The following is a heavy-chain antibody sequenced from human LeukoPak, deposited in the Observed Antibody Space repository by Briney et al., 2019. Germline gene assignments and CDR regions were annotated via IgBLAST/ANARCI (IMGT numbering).Heavy chain of an antibody. J-gene: IGHJ6*02. D-gene: IGHD5-18*01. Sequence: PRRSLRLSCAASGFTFSSYGMHWVRQAPGKGLEWVAVISYDGSNKYYADSVKGRFTISRDNSKNTLYLQMNSLRAEDTAVYYCAKVPVQLPYYYYGMDVWGQGTTVTVSS. CDR1: GFTFSSYG. CDR2: ISYDGSNK. V-gene: IGHV3-30*18. CDR3: AKVPVQLPYYYYGMDV.